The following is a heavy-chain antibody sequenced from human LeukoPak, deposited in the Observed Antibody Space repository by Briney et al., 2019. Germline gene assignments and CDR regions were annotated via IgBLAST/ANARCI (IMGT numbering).Heavy chain of an antibody. CDR1: GGTFSSYA. J-gene: IGHJ5*02. CDR2: IIPIFGTA. CDR3: ARDNRIAVAGSWFDP. Sequence: ASVKVSCKASGGTFSSYAISWVRQAPGQGLEWMGRIIPIFGTANYAQKFQGRVTITTDESTSTAYMELSSLGSEDTAVYYCARDNRIAVAGSWFDPWGQGTLVTVSS. D-gene: IGHD6-19*01. V-gene: IGHV1-69*05.